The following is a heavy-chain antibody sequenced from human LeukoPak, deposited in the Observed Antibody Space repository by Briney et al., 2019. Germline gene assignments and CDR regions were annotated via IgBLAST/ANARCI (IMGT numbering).Heavy chain of an antibody. J-gene: IGHJ4*02. Sequence: GGSLRLSCAASGFTFSSYAMSWVRQAPGKGLEWVSAISGSGGSTYYADSVKGRFTISRDNSKNTLYLQMNSLRAEDTAVYYCAKDLYYYDSSGLTPNFDYWGQGTLVTVSS. CDR3: AKDLYYYDSSGLTPNFDY. V-gene: IGHV3-23*01. D-gene: IGHD3-22*01. CDR2: ISGSGGST. CDR1: GFTFSSYA.